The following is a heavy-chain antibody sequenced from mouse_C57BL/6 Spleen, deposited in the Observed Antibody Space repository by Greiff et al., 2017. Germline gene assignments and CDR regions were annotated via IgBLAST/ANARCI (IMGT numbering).Heavy chain of an antibody. J-gene: IGHJ4*01. D-gene: IGHD3-2*02. CDR3: ARHRGQLRLRGEAMDY. CDR1: GFSLTSYG. CDR2: IWSDGST. V-gene: IGHV2-6-1*01. Sequence: VKLEESGPGLVAPSQSLSITCTVSGFSLTSYGVHWVRQPPGKGLEWLVVIWSDGSTTYNSALKSRLSISKDNSKSQVFLKMNSLQTDDTAMYYCARHRGQLRLRGEAMDYWGQGTSVTVSS.